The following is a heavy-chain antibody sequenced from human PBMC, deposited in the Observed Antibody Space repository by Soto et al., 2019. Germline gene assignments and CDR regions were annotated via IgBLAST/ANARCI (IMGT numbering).Heavy chain of an antibody. J-gene: IGHJ3*02. D-gene: IGHD3-10*01. CDR1: GFSLSTSGMC. V-gene: IGHV2-70*01. CDR2: IDWDDDK. Sequence: EPTMLNPTQTLTLTCTFSGFSLSTSGMCVSWIRQPPGEALEWLALIDWDDDKYYSTSLKTRLTISKDTSKNKVVLTMTKMEPVDTATYYCARIVDGSASRGAFEIWGQGTMVTVSS. CDR3: ARIVDGSASRGAFEI.